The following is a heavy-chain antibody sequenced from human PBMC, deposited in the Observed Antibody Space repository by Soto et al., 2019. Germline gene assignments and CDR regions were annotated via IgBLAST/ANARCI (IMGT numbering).Heavy chain of an antibody. V-gene: IGHV4-39*01. D-gene: IGHD6-19*01. CDR3: ARGLSSSAYLDY. Sequence: SETLSLTCTVTGGPISSSGDYWGWVRQTPGKGLEWIGTISNSGSTYYNPSVMSRVTISVDASKKQFSLRLISVTAADTAVYYCARGLSSSAYLDYWGQGTLVTVSS. CDR1: GGPISSSGDY. J-gene: IGHJ4*02. CDR2: ISNSGST.